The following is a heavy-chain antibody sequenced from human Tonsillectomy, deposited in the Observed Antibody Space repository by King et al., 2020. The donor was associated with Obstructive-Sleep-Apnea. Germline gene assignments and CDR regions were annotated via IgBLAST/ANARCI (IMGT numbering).Heavy chain of an antibody. CDR2: ISDSGSSS. J-gene: IGHJ5*02. D-gene: IGHD2/OR15-2a*01. CDR3: VSGNWFDP. V-gene: IGHV3-23*01. Sequence: ESGGGLVQPGGSLRLSCAASGFTFSNYAMTWVRQAPGKGLEWVSSISDSGSSSYCADSVKGRFTISRDNSKNTLYLQMNSLTAEDTAIYYCVSGNWFDPWGQGTLVTVSS. CDR1: GFTFSNYA.